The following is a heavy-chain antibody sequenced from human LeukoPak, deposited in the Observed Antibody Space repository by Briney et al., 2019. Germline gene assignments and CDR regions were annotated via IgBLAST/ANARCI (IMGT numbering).Heavy chain of an antibody. V-gene: IGHV3-48*02. J-gene: IGHJ3*02. CDR2: ISSASSTI. CDR3: ARTYYGLGNDI. D-gene: IGHD3-10*01. Sequence: PGGSLRLSCAASGFTFSTYNMNWVRQAPREGLEWVSFISSASSTIFYADSVKGRFTISRDNAKNSLYLQMNSLRDEDTAVYYCARTYYGLGNDIWGQGIMVTAFS. CDR1: GFTFSTYN.